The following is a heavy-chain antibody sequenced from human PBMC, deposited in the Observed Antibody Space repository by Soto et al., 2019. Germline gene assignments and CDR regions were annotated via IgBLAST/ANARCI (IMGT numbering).Heavy chain of an antibody. V-gene: IGHV3-33*01. J-gene: IGHJ6*02. CDR3: ARRQQLGLYGMDV. CDR2: IWYDGSNK. D-gene: IGHD6-13*01. Sequence: QVQLVESGGGVVQPGRSLRLSCAASEFTFSNYDMHWVRQAPGKGLEWVAVIWYDGSNKFYADSVKGRFTISRDNSKNTLYLQMNSLRAEDTAVYYCARRQQLGLYGMDVWGQGTTVTVSS. CDR1: EFTFSNYD.